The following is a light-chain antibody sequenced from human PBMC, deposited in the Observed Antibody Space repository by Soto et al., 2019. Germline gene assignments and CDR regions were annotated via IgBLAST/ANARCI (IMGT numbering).Light chain of an antibody. J-gene: IGKJ4*01. V-gene: IGKV3-15*01. CDR2: DTS. CDR3: QRYNNWPLI. CDR1: QSISTN. Sequence: EMVMTQSPATLSVSPGESATLSCRASQSISTNLAWYQQKPGQPPRLLIYDTSTRATGIPARFNGSGSGTEFSLTISSLQSEDFAVYYCQRYNNWPLIFGGGTKLEIK.